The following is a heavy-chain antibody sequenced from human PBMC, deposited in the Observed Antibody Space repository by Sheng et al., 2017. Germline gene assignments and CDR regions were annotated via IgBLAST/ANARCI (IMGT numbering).Heavy chain of an antibody. J-gene: IGHJ4*02. CDR1: GGTFSSYA. Sequence: QVQLVQSGAEVKKPGSSVKVSCKASGGTFSSYAISWVRQAPGQGLEWMGGIIPILGIANYAQKFQGRVTITADKSTSTAYMELSSLRSEDTAVYYCARDYWDGSTSCYLSYWGQGTLVTVSS. D-gene: IGHD2-2*01. V-gene: IGHV1-69*04. CDR2: IIPILGIA. CDR3: ARDYWDGSTSCYLSY.